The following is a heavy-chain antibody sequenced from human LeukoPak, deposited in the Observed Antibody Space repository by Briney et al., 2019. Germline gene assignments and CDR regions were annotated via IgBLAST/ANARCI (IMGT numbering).Heavy chain of an antibody. CDR1: GFTFSSYW. J-gene: IGHJ3*02. Sequence: PGGSLRLSCAASGFTFSSYWMSWVRQAPGKGLEWVSSISASGGGTYYADSVKGRFTISRDNSKNTLYLQMNSLRAEDTAVYYCARDPVRDAFDIWGQGTMVTVSS. V-gene: IGHV3-23*01. CDR3: ARDPVRDAFDI. D-gene: IGHD3-10*01. CDR2: ISASGGGT.